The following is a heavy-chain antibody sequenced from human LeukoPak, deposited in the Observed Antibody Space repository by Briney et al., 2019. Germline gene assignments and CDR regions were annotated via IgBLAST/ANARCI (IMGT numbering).Heavy chain of an antibody. J-gene: IGHJ4*02. D-gene: IGHD5-12*01. CDR1: GFIFSNYG. CDR3: GKEGNYGGYLEFDY. V-gene: IGHV3-33*06. CDR2: IWYDGSNK. Sequence: PGRSLRLSCAASGFIFSNYGMHWVRQAPGKGLEWVAVIWYDGSNKYYGDSVKGRFTITRDNSKNTLCLQMNSLRAEDTAVYFCGKEGNYGGYLEFDYWGQGTLVTVSS.